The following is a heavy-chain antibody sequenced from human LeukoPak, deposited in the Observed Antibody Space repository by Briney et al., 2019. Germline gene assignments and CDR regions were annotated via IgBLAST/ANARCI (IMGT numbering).Heavy chain of an antibody. CDR2: INPSGGST. D-gene: IGHD3-10*01. V-gene: IGHV1-46*01. CDR3: ARAVDRGFGELLSQRNWFDP. CDR1: GYTFTSYY. Sequence: VASVKVSCKASGYTFTSYYMHWVRQAPGQGLEWMGIINPSGGSTGYAQKFQGRVTMTRDTSTSTVYMELSSLRSEDTAVYYCARAVDRGFGELLSQRNWFDPWGQGTLVTVSS. J-gene: IGHJ5*02.